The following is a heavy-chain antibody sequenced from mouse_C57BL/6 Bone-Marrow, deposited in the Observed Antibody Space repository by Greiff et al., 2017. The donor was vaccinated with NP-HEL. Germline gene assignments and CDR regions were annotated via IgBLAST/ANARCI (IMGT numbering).Heavy chain of an antibody. CDR2: IDPSDSYT. J-gene: IGHJ3*01. V-gene: IGHV1-69*01. CDR3: ARGGGFAY. Sequence: QVQLQQSGAELVMPGASVKLSCKASGYTFTSYWMHWVKQRPGQGLEWIGEIDPSDSYTKYNQKFKGKSTLTVDKSSSTAYMQLSSLTSEDSAVYYCARGGGFAYWGQGTLVTVSA. CDR1: GYTFTSYW.